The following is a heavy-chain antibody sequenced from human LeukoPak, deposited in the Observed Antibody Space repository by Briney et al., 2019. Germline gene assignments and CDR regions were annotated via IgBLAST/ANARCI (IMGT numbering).Heavy chain of an antibody. J-gene: IGHJ5*02. Sequence: PSETLSLTCAVYGGSFSGYYWSWIRQPPGKGLEWIGEINHSGSTNYNPSLKSRVTISVDTSKNQFSLKLSSVTAADTAVYYCARVIVVVVAATQEVWFDPWAREPWSPSPQ. CDR3: ARVIVVVVAATQEVWFDP. D-gene: IGHD2-15*01. CDR2: INHSGST. CDR1: GGSFSGYY. V-gene: IGHV4-34*01.